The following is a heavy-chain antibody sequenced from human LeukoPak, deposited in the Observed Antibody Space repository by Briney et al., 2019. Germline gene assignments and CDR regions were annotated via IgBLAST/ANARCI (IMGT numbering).Heavy chain of an antibody. V-gene: IGHV1-2*04. CDR1: GYTFTGYY. CDR3: AREYPYYFDY. CDR2: INPNSGGT. Sequence: ASVKVSCKASGYTFTGYYMHWVRQAPGQGLERMGWINPNSGGTNYAQKFQGWVTMTRDTSISTAYMELSRLRSDDTAVYYCAREYPYYFDYWGQGTLVTVSS. J-gene: IGHJ4*02.